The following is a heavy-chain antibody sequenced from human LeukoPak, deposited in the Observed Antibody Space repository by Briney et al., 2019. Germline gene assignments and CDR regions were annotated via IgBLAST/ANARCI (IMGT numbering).Heavy chain of an antibody. Sequence: SSETLSLTCAVYGGSFSGYYWSWIRQPPGKGLEWIGEINHSGSTNYNPSLKSRVTISLDTSKSQFSLKVRYVTAADTAVSYCARGLNDSWTGENYWGQGTLVTVSS. CDR3: ARGLNDSWTGENY. D-gene: IGHD3-3*01. J-gene: IGHJ4*02. CDR2: INHSGST. V-gene: IGHV4-34*01. CDR1: GGSFSGYY.